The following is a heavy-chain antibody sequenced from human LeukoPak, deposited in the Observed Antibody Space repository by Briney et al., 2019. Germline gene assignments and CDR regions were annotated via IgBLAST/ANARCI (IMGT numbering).Heavy chain of an antibody. D-gene: IGHD6-6*01. CDR2: ISPLSGNT. Sequence: ASVKVSCKASGYTFSSYGINWVRQAPGQGLEWMGWISPLSGNTDYAQNFQGRVTMTTDTSSSTAYMELRSLRSDDTAIHYCARDYLAAPAYWGQGTLVTVSS. CDR1: GYTFSSYG. J-gene: IGHJ4*02. CDR3: ARDYLAAPAY. V-gene: IGHV1-18*01.